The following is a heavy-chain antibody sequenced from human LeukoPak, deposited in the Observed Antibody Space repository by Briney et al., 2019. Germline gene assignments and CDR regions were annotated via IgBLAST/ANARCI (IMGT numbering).Heavy chain of an antibody. J-gene: IGHJ4*02. D-gene: IGHD2-2*01. CDR3: ARPYCASTSCPTFEY. CDR1: GFTFDDYA. CDR2: ISWNSGSI. Sequence: GRSLRLSCAASGFTFDDYAMHWVRQAPGKGLEWVSGISWNSGSIGYADSVKGRFTISRDNAKNSLYLQMNSLRAEDTAVYYCARPYCASTSCPTFEYWGQGTLVTVSS. V-gene: IGHV3-9*01.